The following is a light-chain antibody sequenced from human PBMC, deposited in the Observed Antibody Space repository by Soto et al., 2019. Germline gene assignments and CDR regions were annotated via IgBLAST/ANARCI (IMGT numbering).Light chain of an antibody. CDR1: QIVISTY. Sequence: EIVLTQSAGTLSLSPGERATLSYRASQIVISTYLAWYQQKPGQAPRLLIYGASSRATGVPDRFSGSGSGTYFTLTISILEPEDFAVYFCQQYGRSPLTFGGGTKVEIK. V-gene: IGKV3-20*01. CDR2: GAS. J-gene: IGKJ4*01. CDR3: QQYGRSPLT.